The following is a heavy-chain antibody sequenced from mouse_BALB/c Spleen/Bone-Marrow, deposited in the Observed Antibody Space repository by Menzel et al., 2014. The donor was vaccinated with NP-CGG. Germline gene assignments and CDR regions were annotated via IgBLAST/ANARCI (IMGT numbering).Heavy chain of an antibody. D-gene: IGHD2-10*02. CDR3: ARTRYGYYAMDY. V-gene: IGHV4-1*02. CDR1: GFDFSRYW. CDR2: INPDSSTI. Sequence: EVQLVESGGGLVQPGGSLKLSCAASGFDFSRYWISWVRQAPGKGLEWIGGINPDSSTINYTPSLKDKFIISRDNAKNTLYLQMGKVRSEDTALYYCARTRYGYYAMDYWGQGTSVTVSS. J-gene: IGHJ4*01.